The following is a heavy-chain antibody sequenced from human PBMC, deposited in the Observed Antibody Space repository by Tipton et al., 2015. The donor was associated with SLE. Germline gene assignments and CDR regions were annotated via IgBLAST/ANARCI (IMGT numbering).Heavy chain of an antibody. D-gene: IGHD6-19*01. Sequence: PGLVNPSETLSLTCTVSDCSMCMSNYYWSWIRQPAGQGLEWIARTFVHGTTNYNPPLTSRMTMSVDKSKNQFSLKLTSLTAAETALYYCARNKAVAGTVIEYWGTGTLVTVTS. J-gene: IGHJ4*02. CDR2: TFVHGTT. CDR1: DCSMCMSNYY. CDR3: ARNKAVAGTVIEY. V-gene: IGHV4-61*10.